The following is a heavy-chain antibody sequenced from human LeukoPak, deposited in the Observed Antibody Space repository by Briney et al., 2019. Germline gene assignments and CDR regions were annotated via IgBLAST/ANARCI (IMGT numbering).Heavy chain of an antibody. D-gene: IGHD1-26*01. Sequence: PGGSLRLSCAASGFTFSSYSMNWVRQAPGKGLEWVSSISSSSSYIYYADSVKGRFTISRDNAKNSLYLQMNSLRAEDTAVYYCARDSGSPKGSCAHWGQGTLVTVSS. J-gene: IGHJ4*02. CDR1: GFTFSSYS. CDR3: ARDSGSPKGSCAH. V-gene: IGHV3-21*01. CDR2: ISSSSSYI.